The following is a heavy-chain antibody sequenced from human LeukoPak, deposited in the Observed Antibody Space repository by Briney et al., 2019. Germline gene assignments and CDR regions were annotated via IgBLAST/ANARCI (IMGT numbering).Heavy chain of an antibody. CDR1: GFTVSSNY. CDR3: AKGEHYYDSSGYRYYYYYMDV. V-gene: IGHV3-66*01. J-gene: IGHJ6*03. Sequence: GGSLRLSCAASGFTVSSNYMSWVRQAPGKGLEWVSVIYSGGSTYYADSVKGRFTISRDNSKNTLYLQMNSLRAEDTAVYYCAKGEHYYDSSGYRYYYYYMDVWGKGTTVTVSS. D-gene: IGHD3-22*01. CDR2: IYSGGST.